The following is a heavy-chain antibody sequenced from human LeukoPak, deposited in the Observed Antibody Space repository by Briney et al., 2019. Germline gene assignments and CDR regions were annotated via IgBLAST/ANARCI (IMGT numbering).Heavy chain of an antibody. CDR2: IYYRGSA. CDR1: GDSINSYY. V-gene: IGHV4-59*08. CDR3: ARLLHDWFDS. Sequence: SETLSLTCTVSGDSINSYYWSWIRQPPGKGLEWLGYIYYRGSANYNPSLKSRVTISIDTSKNQFSLKLTSVTAADTAVYYCARLLHDWFDSWGQGTQVTVSS. D-gene: IGHD4-11*01. J-gene: IGHJ5*01.